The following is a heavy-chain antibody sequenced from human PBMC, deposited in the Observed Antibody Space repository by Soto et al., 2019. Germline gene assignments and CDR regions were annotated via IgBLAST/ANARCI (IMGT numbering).Heavy chain of an antibody. CDR1: GGTFSSYA. CDR2: IIPIFGTA. V-gene: IGHV1-69*13. CDR3: ARAQVPSTWGYYYGMDV. Sequence: SVKVSCKASGGTFSSYAISWVRQAPGQGLEWMGGIIPIFGTANYAQKFQGRVTITADESTSTAYMELSSLRSEDTAVYYCARAQVPSTWGYYYGMDVWGEGTTVTGSS. D-gene: IGHD1-26*01. J-gene: IGHJ6*04.